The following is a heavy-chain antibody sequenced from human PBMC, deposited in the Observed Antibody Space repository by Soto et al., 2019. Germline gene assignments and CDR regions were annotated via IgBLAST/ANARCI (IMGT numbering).Heavy chain of an antibody. V-gene: IGHV1-2*02. CDR1: GYTFTAYY. D-gene: IGHD6-13*01. J-gene: IGHJ3*02. CDR3: AREKAAAVVDAFDI. Sequence: QAQLVQSGAEVKKPGASVKVSCKASGYTFTAYYKHWVRQAPGQGLEWMGWINPNSGGTNYAQKCQGRVTMTRDTSISTAYMELSRLRSDDTAVYYCAREKAAAVVDAFDIWCQGTMVTVSS. CDR2: INPNSGGT.